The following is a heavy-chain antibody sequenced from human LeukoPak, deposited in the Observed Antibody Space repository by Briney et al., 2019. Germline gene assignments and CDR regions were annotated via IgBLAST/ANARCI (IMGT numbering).Heavy chain of an antibody. D-gene: IGHD2-2*01. CDR3: ARGRYCSFTSCYADVGFDP. CDR2: MNPNSGNT. CDR1: GYTFTTYD. J-gene: IGHJ5*02. Sequence: GASVKVSCKASGYTFTTYDINWVRQATGQGLEWMGWMNPNSGNTGYAQKFQGRVTMTRNTSISTAYMELSSLRYEDTAVYCCARGRYCSFTSCYADVGFDPWGQGTLVTVSS. V-gene: IGHV1-8*01.